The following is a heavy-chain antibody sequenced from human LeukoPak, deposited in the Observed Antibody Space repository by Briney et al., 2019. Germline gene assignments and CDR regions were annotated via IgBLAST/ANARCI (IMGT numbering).Heavy chain of an antibody. V-gene: IGHV1-18*01. CDR2: ISAYNGNT. CDR1: GYTFTSYG. D-gene: IGHD6-6*01. Sequence: GASVKVSCKASGYTFTSYGISWVRQAPGQGLEWMGWISAYNGNTNYAQKLQGRVTMTTDTSTSTAYMELRSLRSDDTAVYYCARDRELRSSPLAGQTKYYYYYMDVWGKGTTVTVSS. J-gene: IGHJ6*03. CDR3: ARDRELRSSPLAGQTKYYYYYMDV.